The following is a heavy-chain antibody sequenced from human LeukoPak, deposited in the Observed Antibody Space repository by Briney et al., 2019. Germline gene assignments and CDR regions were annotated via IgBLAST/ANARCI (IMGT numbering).Heavy chain of an antibody. Sequence: SETLPLTCSVSGDSLSSYYWSWMRRPPGEGLEWIGYIHYSGSTNYNPSLKSRVSMSVDTSKNHFSLKLSSVTAADTAVYYCARGGYDSTGYYSIFDSWGQGTLVTVSS. CDR3: ARGGYDSTGYYSIFDS. CDR1: GDSLSSYY. CDR2: IHYSGST. V-gene: IGHV4-59*01. D-gene: IGHD3-22*01. J-gene: IGHJ4*02.